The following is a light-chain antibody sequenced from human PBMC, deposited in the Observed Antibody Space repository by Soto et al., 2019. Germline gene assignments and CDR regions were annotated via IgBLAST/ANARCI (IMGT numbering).Light chain of an antibody. Sequence: QAVVTQPRSVSGSPGQSVTISCTGTSSDVGGYNYVSWYQQHPGKAPKLMIYDVSKRPSRVPDHFSGSKSGNTASLTISGLQAEDEADYYCCSYAGTYTPWVFGGGTKLTVL. CDR2: DVS. CDR1: SSDVGGYNY. V-gene: IGLV2-11*01. CDR3: CSYAGTYTPWV. J-gene: IGLJ3*02.